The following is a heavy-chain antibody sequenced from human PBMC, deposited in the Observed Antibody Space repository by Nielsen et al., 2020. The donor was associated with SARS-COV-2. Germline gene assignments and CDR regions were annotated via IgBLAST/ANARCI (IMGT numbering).Heavy chain of an antibody. D-gene: IGHD3-22*01. Sequence: SLKISCAASGFTFSSYGMHWVRQAPGKGLEWVAVISYDGSNKYYADSVKGRFTITRDNSKNTLHLQMNSLRDEDTAVYYCAREATYHDSSSYYFGGTSYYFDYWGQGTLVTVSS. V-gene: IGHV3-33*01. CDR2: ISYDGSNK. CDR1: GFTFSSYG. CDR3: AREATYHDSSSYYFGGTSYYFDY. J-gene: IGHJ4*02.